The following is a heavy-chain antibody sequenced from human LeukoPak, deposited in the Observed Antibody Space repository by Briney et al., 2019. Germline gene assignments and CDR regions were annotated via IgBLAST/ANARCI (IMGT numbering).Heavy chain of an antibody. Sequence: GGSLRLSCAASGFTFSSYGMHWVRQAPGKGLEWVSAISGSGGSTYYADSVKGRFTISRDNSKNTLYLQMNSLRAEDTAVYYCAKVGHSSSLDYWGQGTLVTVSS. D-gene: IGHD6-13*01. CDR2: ISGSGGST. CDR1: GFTFSSYG. CDR3: AKVGHSSSLDY. J-gene: IGHJ4*02. V-gene: IGHV3-23*01.